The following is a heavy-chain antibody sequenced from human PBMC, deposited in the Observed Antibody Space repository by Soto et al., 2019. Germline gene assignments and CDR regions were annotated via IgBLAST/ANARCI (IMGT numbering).Heavy chain of an antibody. Sequence: QAQVVQSGAEVRKPGSSVKLSCKASEGTFNSYAIAWVRQAPGQGLEWMGGIIPYYNTLNYAQKFQDRVTITADDSTNTVYMALSSRRSVDTAVYFCASGASRWYPYFFDSWAQGKLVTVSS. CDR1: EGTFNSYA. J-gene: IGHJ4*02. CDR2: IIPYYNTL. D-gene: IGHD6-13*01. V-gene: IGHV1-69*01. CDR3: ASGASRWYPYFFDS.